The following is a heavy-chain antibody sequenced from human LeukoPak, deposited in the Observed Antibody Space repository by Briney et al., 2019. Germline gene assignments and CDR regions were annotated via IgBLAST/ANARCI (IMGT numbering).Heavy chain of an antibody. CDR2: IYPGDSDT. V-gene: IGHV5-51*01. Sequence: GESLKISCKGSGYSFTNYWIGWVRQMPGKGLEWMGIIYPGDSDTRYSPSFQGQVTISADKSISTAYLQWSSLKASDTAMYYCARPYCTGGSCYSAPFDYWGQGTLLTVSS. D-gene: IGHD2-15*01. CDR3: ARPYCTGGSCYSAPFDY. CDR1: GYSFTNYW. J-gene: IGHJ4*02.